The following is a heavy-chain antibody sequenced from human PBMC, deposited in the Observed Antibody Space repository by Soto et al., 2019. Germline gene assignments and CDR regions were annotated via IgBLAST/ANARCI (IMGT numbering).Heavy chain of an antibody. CDR3: ARENGMFRYGMDV. CDR2: ISYSGST. J-gene: IGHJ6*02. Sequence: QVQLQESGPGLVKPSQTLSLTCTVSGGSISSGDYYWSWIRQPPGKGLEWIGYISYSGSTDYNPSVKSRFTISLDTSKNQFSQKLRSVTAGDTAVYYCARENGMFRYGMDVWGQGTTVTVSS. D-gene: IGHD3-10*01. V-gene: IGHV4-30-4*01. CDR1: GGSISSGDYY.